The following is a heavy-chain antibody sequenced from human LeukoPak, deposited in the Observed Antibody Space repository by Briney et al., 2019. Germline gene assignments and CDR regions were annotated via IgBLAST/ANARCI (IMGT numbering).Heavy chain of an antibody. CDR2: IYYSGST. CDR1: GGSISSGDYY. CDR3: ARESVGHAFDI. V-gene: IGHV4-61*08. J-gene: IGHJ3*02. D-gene: IGHD4-23*01. Sequence: SETLSLTCTVSGGSISSGDYYWSWIRQPPGKGLEWIGYIYYSGSTNYNPSLKSRVTISVDTSKNQFSLKLSSVTAADTAVYYCARESVGHAFDIWGQGTMVTVSS.